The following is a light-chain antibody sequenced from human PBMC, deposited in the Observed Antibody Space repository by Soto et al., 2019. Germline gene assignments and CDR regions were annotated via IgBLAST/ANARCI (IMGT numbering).Light chain of an antibody. J-gene: IGKJ1*01. V-gene: IGKV3-20*01. Sequence: EIVWTHSPGTLSLSPGEIATLSCMASQSVSNNYLAWYQQKPGQAPRLLIYGASNRATGIPDRFSGSGPGTDFTLTISRLEPEDFAVYYCQQYGSSGTFGQGTKGDIK. CDR1: QSVSNNY. CDR2: GAS. CDR3: QQYGSSGT.